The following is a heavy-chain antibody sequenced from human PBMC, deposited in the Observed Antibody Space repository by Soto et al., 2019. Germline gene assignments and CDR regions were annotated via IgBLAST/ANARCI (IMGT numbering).Heavy chain of an antibody. J-gene: IGHJ4*02. V-gene: IGHV3-23*01. D-gene: IGHD2-8*01. CDR2: INANAIDT. CDR1: GFIFGNHG. CDR3: LSWVSAHFDF. Sequence: GGSLRLSCAASGFIFGNHGMTWVRQAPGRALEWVSTINANAIDTHYADCVKGRFTISRDNSKSTLDLQMNSLRAEDTAIYYCLSWVSAHFDFWGPGTLVTACS.